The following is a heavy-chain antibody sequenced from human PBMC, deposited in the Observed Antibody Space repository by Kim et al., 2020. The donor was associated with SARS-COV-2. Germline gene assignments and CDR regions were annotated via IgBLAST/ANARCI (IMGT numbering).Heavy chain of an antibody. J-gene: IGHJ4*02. D-gene: IGHD3-3*01. V-gene: IGHV3-48*02. Sequence: GGSLRLSCAASGFTFSSYSMNWVRQAPGKGLEWVSYISSSSSTIYYADSVKGRFTISRDNAKNSLYLQMNSLRDEDTAVYYCARDQPVGIGEVRTFGVVSYDYWGQGTLVTVSS. CDR1: GFTFSSYS. CDR3: ARDQPVGIGEVRTFGVVSYDY. CDR2: ISSSSSTI.